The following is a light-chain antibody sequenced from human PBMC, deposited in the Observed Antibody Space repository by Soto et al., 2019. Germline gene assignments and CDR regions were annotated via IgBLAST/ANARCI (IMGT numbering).Light chain of an antibody. Sequence: QAALTQPASVPGSPGQSITISCSGTTNDIGGYNYVSWYQHHPGKVPKVIIYEVRNRPSGVSNRFSGSKSGNTASLTISGLQAEDEADYYCCSYTISDTLVFGGGTKVTVL. CDR3: CSYTISDTLV. CDR2: EVR. V-gene: IGLV2-14*01. J-gene: IGLJ3*02. CDR1: TNDIGGYNY.